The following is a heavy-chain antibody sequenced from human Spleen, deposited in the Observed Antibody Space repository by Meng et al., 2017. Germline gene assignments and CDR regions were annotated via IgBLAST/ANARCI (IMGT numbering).Heavy chain of an antibody. CDR3: ARLLWFGESVDNWFDP. D-gene: IGHD3-10*01. V-gene: IGHV3-20*01. CDR1: GFTFSSYA. CDR2: ISGSGGST. Sequence: GESLKISCAASGFTFSSYAMSWVRQAPGKGLEWVSAISGSGGSTGYADSVKGRFTISRDNAKNSLYLQMNSLRAEDTALYHCARLLWFGESVDNWFDPWGQGTLVTVSS. J-gene: IGHJ5*02.